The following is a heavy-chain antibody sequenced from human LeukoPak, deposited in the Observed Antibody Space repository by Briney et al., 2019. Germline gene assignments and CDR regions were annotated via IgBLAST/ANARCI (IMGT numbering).Heavy chain of an antibody. V-gene: IGHV1-69*05. CDR3: ARDQRELRYNWFDP. CDR2: IIPIFGTA. D-gene: IGHD1-7*01. J-gene: IGHJ5*02. Sequence: GASVKVSCKASGGTFSSYAISWVRQAPGQGLEWMGGIIPIFGTANYAQKFQGRVTMTTDTSTSTAYMELRSLRSDDTAVYYCARDQRELRYNWFDPWGQGTLVTVSS. CDR1: GGTFSSYA.